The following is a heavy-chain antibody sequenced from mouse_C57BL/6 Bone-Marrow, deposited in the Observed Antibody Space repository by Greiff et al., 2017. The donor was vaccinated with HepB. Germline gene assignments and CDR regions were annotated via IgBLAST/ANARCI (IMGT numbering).Heavy chain of an antibody. V-gene: IGHV3-6*01. Sequence: EVQRVESGPGLVKPSQSLSLTCSVTGYSITSGYYWNWIRQFPGNKLEWMGYISYDGSNNYNPSLKNRISITRDTSKNQFFLKLNSVTTEDTATYYCARDYYGSSYGTAWFAYWGQGTLVTVSA. CDR3: ARDYYGSSYGTAWFAY. D-gene: IGHD1-1*01. J-gene: IGHJ3*01. CDR1: GYSITSGYY. CDR2: ISYDGSN.